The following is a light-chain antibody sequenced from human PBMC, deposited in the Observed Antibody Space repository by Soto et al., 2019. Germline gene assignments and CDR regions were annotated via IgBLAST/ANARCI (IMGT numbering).Light chain of an antibody. CDR1: QIVPRSY. J-gene: IGKJ5*01. CDR2: GTS. CDR3: EQYGSSIT. V-gene: IGKV3-20*01. Sequence: EIVLTQSPGTLSLSPGERATLSCRASQIVPRSYLAWYQQKPGQAPRLLIYGTSSRATGIPDRFSDSGSGTDFTLTISRLEPEDFAVFYCEQYGSSITFGQGTRLEIK.